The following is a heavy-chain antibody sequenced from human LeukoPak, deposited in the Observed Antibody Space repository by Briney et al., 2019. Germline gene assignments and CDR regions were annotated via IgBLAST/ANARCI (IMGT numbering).Heavy chain of an antibody. J-gene: IGHJ3*02. CDR1: GFTFSSYG. V-gene: IGHV3-33*01. D-gene: IGHD3-22*01. CDR2: IWYDGSNK. Sequence: PGGSLRLSCAASGFTFSSYGMHWVRQAPGKGLEWVAVIWYDGSNKYYVDSVQGRFTISRDNSKNTLYVQMSSLRAEDTAVYYCARGDYYDSSGYYFPDAFDIWGQGTMVTVSS. CDR3: ARGDYYDSSGYYFPDAFDI.